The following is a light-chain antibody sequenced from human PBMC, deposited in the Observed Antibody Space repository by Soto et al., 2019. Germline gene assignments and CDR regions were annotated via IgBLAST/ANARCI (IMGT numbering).Light chain of an antibody. CDR1: QSVLYSSNNKNY. V-gene: IGKV4-1*01. J-gene: IGKJ2*01. CDR2: WAS. CDR3: QQYESTPPT. Sequence: DIVMTQSPDSLAVSLGERATINCKSSQSVLYSSNNKNYLAWYQQRPGQPPKLLIYWASTRESGVPDRFSGXGXGTDFTLTITSXQAEXXXXXXXQQYESTPPTFGQGTKLEIK.